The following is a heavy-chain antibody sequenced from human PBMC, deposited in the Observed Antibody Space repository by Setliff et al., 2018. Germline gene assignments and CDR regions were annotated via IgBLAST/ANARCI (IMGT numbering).Heavy chain of an antibody. D-gene: IGHD3-3*01. V-gene: IGHV1-3*04. J-gene: IGHJ6*02. CDR3: AGGYLDFRTGPSYYFGLDV. CDR1: GYTFSDSV. CDR2: IKTDTGYT. Sequence: ASVKVSCKASGYTFSDSVMHWVRQAPGQRPEWMGWIKTDTGYTRYSQNFQARVTITRDSSANTVYMEMDGLTNEDTAVYYCAGGYLDFRTGPSYYFGLDVWGQGTTVTVSS.